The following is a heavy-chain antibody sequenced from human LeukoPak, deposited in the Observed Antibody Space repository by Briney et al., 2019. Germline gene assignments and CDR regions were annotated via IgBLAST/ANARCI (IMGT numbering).Heavy chain of an antibody. V-gene: IGHV3-66*02. CDR3: ARLRAWGAFDI. J-gene: IGHJ3*02. CDR2: IYSGGST. Sequence: GGSVRLSCAASGFTVSSNYMSWVRQAPGKGLEWVSVIYSGGSTYYADSVKGRFTISRDNSKNTLYLQMNSLRAEDTAVYYCARLRAWGAFDIWGQGTMVTVSS. CDR1: GFTVSSNY. D-gene: IGHD4-17*01.